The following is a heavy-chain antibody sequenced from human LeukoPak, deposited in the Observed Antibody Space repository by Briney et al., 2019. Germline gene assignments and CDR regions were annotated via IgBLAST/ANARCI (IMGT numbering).Heavy chain of an antibody. V-gene: IGHV4-34*01. J-gene: IGHJ4*02. CDR3: ARYFGKYRLYYFDY. D-gene: IGHD5-18*01. CDR1: GGSFSGYY. CDR2: INHSGST. Sequence: SETLSLTCAVYGGSFSGYYWSWIRQPPGKGLEWIGEINHSGSTNYNPSLKSRVTISVDTSKSQFSLKLSSVTAADTAVYYCARYFGKYRLYYFDYWGQGTLVTVSS.